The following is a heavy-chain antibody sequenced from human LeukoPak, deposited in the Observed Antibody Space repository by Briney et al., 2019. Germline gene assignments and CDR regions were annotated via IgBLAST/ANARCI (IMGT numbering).Heavy chain of an antibody. J-gene: IGHJ4*02. Sequence: GGSLRLSCAASGFTLSDHYMSWIRQAPGKGLEWVSYISSRGNSIYYADSVKGRFTISRDSAKNSVYLQMNSLRAEDTAVYYCARGEQLYLAYFDYWGQGTPVTVSS. CDR3: ARGEQLYLAYFDY. CDR1: GFTLSDHY. D-gene: IGHD1-26*01. V-gene: IGHV3-11*01. CDR2: ISSRGNSI.